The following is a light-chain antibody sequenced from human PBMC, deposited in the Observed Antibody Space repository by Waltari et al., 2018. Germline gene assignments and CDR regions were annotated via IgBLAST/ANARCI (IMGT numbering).Light chain of an antibody. V-gene: IGLV2-14*01. CDR2: DVS. CDR1: SSDVGVYNY. CDR3: CSFTSRSTWV. J-gene: IGLJ3*02. Sequence: QSALTQPASVSGSPGQSITISCTGTSSDVGVYNYFPWYQQHPGKVPKLLIFDVSNRPSGVSNRFSGSKSGNTASLTISGLQAEDESDYYCCSFTSRSTWVFGGGTKLTVL.